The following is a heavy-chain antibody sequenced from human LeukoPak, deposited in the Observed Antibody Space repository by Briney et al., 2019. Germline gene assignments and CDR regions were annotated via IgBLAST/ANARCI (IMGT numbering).Heavy chain of an antibody. V-gene: IGHV4-38-2*02. D-gene: IGHD1-26*01. CDR3: AREEALGSGSFDY. CDR2: IYTSGST. CDR1: GSSISSGYY. Sequence: SETLSLTCTVSGSSISSGYYWGWIRQPPGKGLEWIGRIYTSGSTNYNPSLKSRVTISVDTSKNQFSLKLSSVTAADTAVYYCAREEALGSGSFDYWGQGTLVTVSS. J-gene: IGHJ4*02.